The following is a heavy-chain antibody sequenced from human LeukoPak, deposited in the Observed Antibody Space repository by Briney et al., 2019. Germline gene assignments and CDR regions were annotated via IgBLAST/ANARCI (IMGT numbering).Heavy chain of an antibody. CDR2: ISGSGGST. CDR3: AKVPVWFGELLSTAGYYFDY. D-gene: IGHD3-10*01. J-gene: IGHJ4*02. CDR1: GFTFSSYA. V-gene: IGHV3-23*01. Sequence: GGSLRLSCAASGFTFSSYAMSWVRQAPGKGLEWVSAISGSGGSTYYADSVKGRFTISRDNAKNSLYLQMNSLRAEDTAVYYCAKVPVWFGELLSTAGYYFDYWGQGTLVTVSS.